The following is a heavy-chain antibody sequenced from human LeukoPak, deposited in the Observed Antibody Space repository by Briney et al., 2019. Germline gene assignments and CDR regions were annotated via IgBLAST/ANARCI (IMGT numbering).Heavy chain of an antibody. CDR3: ARETPPSGIVGAIRFDY. CDR2: ISSSSSTI. Sequence: GGSLRLSCAASGFTFSSYSMNWVRQAPGKGLEWVSYISSSSSTIYYADSVKGRFTISRDNAKNSLYLQMNSLRAEDTAVYYCARETPPSGIVGAIRFDYWGQGTLVTVSS. J-gene: IGHJ4*02. V-gene: IGHV3-48*04. D-gene: IGHD1-26*01. CDR1: GFTFSSYS.